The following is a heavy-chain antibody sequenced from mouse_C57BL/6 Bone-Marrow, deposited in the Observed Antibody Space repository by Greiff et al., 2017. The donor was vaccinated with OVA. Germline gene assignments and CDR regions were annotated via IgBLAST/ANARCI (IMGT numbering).Heavy chain of an antibody. CDR1: GYTFSSYW. CDR2: IDPSDSYT. J-gene: IGHJ3*01. CDR3: AQRGFAY. V-gene: IGHV1-59*01. Sequence: VQLQQSGAELVRPGTSVKLSCKASGYTFSSYWMHWVKQRPGQGLEWIGVIDPSDSYTNYNQKFKGKATLTVDTSSSTAYMQLSSLTSEDSAVYYCAQRGFAYWGQGTLVTVSA.